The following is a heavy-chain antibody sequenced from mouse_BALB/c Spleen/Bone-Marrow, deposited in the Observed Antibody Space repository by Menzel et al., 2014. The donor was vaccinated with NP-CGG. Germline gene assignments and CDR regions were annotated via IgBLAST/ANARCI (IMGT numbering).Heavy chain of an antibody. D-gene: IGHD2-14*01. J-gene: IGHJ4*01. CDR2: ISSGSSTI. Sequence: EVMLVESGGGLVQPGGSLKLSCATSGFTFSSFGMHWVRQAPEKGLEWVAYISSGSSTIYYAGTVKGRFTISRDNPKNTLFLQMTSLRSEDTAMYYCARWRYGYAMDYWGQGTSVTVSS. CDR3: ARWRYGYAMDY. CDR1: GFTFSSFG. V-gene: IGHV5-17*02.